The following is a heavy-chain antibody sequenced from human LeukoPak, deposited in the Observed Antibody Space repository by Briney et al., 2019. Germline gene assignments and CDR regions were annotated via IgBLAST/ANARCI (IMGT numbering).Heavy chain of an antibody. Sequence: TGGSLRLSCAASGFTFSSYGMHWVRQAPGKGLEWVAFIRYDGSNKYYADSVKGRFTISRDNSKNTLYLQMNSLRAEDTAVYYCARDTKIVGATFGMDVWGQGTTVTVSS. CDR2: IRYDGSNK. D-gene: IGHD1-26*01. CDR1: GFTFSSYG. V-gene: IGHV3-30*02. J-gene: IGHJ6*02. CDR3: ARDTKIVGATFGMDV.